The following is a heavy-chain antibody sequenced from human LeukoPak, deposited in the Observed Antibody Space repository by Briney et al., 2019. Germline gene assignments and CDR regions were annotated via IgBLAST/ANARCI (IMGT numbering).Heavy chain of an antibody. V-gene: IGHV3-23*01. J-gene: IGHJ4*02. Sequence: GGSLRLSCAASGFTFSNYAMSWVRQAPGKGLEWVSGISGGGSNTYYAESVKGRFTISRDTSKNTLYLQMNSLRAEDTAVYYCAKDPGVITYFDYWGQGTLVTVSS. CDR2: ISGGGSNT. CDR1: GFTFSNYA. D-gene: IGHD3-10*01. CDR3: AKDPGVITYFDY.